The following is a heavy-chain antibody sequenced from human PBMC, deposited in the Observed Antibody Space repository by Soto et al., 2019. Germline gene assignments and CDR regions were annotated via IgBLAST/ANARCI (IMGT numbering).Heavy chain of an antibody. D-gene: IGHD6-13*01. CDR3: TRLGIAAAGTDY. V-gene: IGHV3-73*01. CDR2: IRSKAKNYAT. Sequence: GGSLRLSCAASGFTFSGSAMHWVRQASGKGLEWVGRIRSKAKNYATVYAASVKGRFTISRDDSKNTAYLQMNSLKTEDTAVYYCTRLGIAAAGTDYWGQGTLVTVSS. CDR1: GFTFSGSA. J-gene: IGHJ4*02.